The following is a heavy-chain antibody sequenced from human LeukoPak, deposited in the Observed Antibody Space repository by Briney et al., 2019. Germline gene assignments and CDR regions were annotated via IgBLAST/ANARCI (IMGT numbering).Heavy chain of an antibody. D-gene: IGHD3-10*01. Sequence: SETLSLTCTVSGGSISSYYWSWLRQPAGKGLEWIGRIYTSGSTNYNPSLKSRVTMSVDTSKNQFSLKLSSVTAADTAVYYCARDFYYGSGSGVDYWGQGTLVTVSS. V-gene: IGHV4-4*07. J-gene: IGHJ4*02. CDR1: GGSISSYY. CDR3: ARDFYYGSGSGVDY. CDR2: IYTSGST.